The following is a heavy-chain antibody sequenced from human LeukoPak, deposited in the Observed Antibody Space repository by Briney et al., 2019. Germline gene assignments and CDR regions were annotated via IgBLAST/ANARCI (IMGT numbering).Heavy chain of an antibody. D-gene: IGHD3-10*01. V-gene: IGHV3-66*02. CDR2: IYSGGST. CDR3: ARDTFGELWDY. CDR1: GFTVSSNY. Sequence: GGSLRLSCAASGFTVSSNYMSWVRQAPGKGLEWVSVIYSGGSTYYADSVKGRFAISRDNSKNTLYLQMNSLRAEDAAVYYCARDTFGELWDYWGQGTLVTVSS. J-gene: IGHJ4*02.